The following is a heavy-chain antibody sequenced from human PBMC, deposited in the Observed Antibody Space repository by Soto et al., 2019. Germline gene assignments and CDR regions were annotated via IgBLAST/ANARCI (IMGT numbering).Heavy chain of an antibody. Sequence: QITLKESGPTLVKPTQPLTLTCTFSGFSFRTSGVGVGWIRQPPGKALEWLALIYWNDDKRYSPSLKSRLTITRDTSKNQVVLTMTNMGPVDTAKYSCVSGSCPTWFDPWGQGTLVTVSS. D-gene: IGHD3-10*01. J-gene: IGHJ5*02. CDR3: VSGSCPTWFDP. V-gene: IGHV2-5*01. CDR2: IYWNDDK. CDR1: GFSFRTSGVG.